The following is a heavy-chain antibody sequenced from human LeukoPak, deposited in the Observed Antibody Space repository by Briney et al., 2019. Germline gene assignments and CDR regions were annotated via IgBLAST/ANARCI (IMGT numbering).Heavy chain of an antibody. CDR2: IITSGGNT. CDR3: ATTKQARRYFDY. V-gene: IGHV3-23*01. Sequence: GSLRLSCAGSGFTFSSNALSWVRQAPGKGLEWVSAIITSGGNTYYADSVRGRFTISRDNSKNTLYLQMNTLRAEDTAVYYCATTKQARRYFDYWGQGTLVTVSS. CDR1: GFTFSSNA. J-gene: IGHJ4*02. D-gene: IGHD1-1*01.